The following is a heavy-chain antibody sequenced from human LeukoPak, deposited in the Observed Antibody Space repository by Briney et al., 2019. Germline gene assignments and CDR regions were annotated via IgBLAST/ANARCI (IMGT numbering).Heavy chain of an antibody. D-gene: IGHD1-26*01. V-gene: IGHV3-30-3*01. CDR1: GFTFKKYA. CDR3: ARDLSERYSTDY. Sequence: GGSLRLSRAVSGFTFKKYAIHWVRQAPGKGLEWVAFISWDGNTKYYADSVKGRFTISRDNSQNTLDLQMNSLRSEDTAVYYCARDLSERYSTDYWGQGTLVTVSS. J-gene: IGHJ4*02. CDR2: ISWDGNTK.